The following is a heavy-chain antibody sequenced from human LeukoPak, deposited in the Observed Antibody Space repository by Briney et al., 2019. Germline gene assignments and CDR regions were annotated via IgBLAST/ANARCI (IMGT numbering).Heavy chain of an antibody. D-gene: IGHD2-21*02. CDR3: VKDRETFCGGDCYSYAFDI. J-gene: IGHJ3*02. CDR1: GFTFSSYW. Sequence: GGSLRLSCAASGFTFSSYWMSWVRQAPGKGLEWVSHISGNGGTTYYADSVKGRFTFSRDNSKKTLHLQMNTLRPEDTAIYFCVKDRETFCGGDCYSYAFDIWGLGSFVTVSS. CDR2: ISGNGGTT. V-gene: IGHV3-23*01.